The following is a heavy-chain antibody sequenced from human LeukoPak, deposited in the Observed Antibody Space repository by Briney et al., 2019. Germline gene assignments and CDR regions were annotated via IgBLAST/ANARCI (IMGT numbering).Heavy chain of an antibody. Sequence: SVKVSCKASGGTFSSYAISWVRQAPGQGLEWMGGIIPIFGTANYAQKFQGRVTITADESTSTAYMELSSLRSEDTAVYYCARGSLVAAGTVLGRLGSAGEEEWGQGTLVTVSS. D-gene: IGHD6-13*01. J-gene: IGHJ4*02. CDR3: ARGSLVAAGTVLGRLGSAGEEE. CDR2: IIPIFGTA. V-gene: IGHV1-69*01. CDR1: GGTFSSYA.